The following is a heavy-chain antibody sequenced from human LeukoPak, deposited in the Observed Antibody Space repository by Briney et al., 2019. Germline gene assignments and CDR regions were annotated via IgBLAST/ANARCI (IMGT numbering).Heavy chain of an antibody. CDR3: ARHGRWLQVLDY. D-gene: IGHD5-24*01. V-gene: IGHV4-39*01. J-gene: IGHJ4*02. CDR2: IYYSGST. CDR1: GVSISSSTCY. Sequence: SETLSLTCTVSGVSISSSTCYWGWIRQPPGKGLEWIGSIYYSGSTYYNPSLKSRVTISVDTSKNQFSLKLSSVTAADTAVYYCARHGRWLQVLDYWGQGTLVTVSP.